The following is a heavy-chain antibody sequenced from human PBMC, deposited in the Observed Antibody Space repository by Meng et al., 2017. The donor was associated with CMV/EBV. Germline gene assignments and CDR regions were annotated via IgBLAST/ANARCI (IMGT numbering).Heavy chain of an antibody. J-gene: IGHJ4*02. V-gene: IGHV3-30*02. CDR1: GFTFSSYG. D-gene: IGHD3-22*01. CDR2: IRYDGSNK. CDR3: AKGAYYYYSSGTNYFDY. Sequence: GESLKISCAASGFTFSSYGMHWVRQAPGKGLEWVAFIRYDGSNKYYADSVKGRFTISRDNSKNTLYLQMNSLRAEDTAVYYCAKGAYYYYSSGTNYFDYWGQGTLVTVSS.